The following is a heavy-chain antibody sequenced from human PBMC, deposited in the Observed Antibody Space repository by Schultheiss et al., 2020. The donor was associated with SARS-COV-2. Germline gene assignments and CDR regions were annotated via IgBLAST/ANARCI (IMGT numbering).Heavy chain of an antibody. CDR1: GYSISSDYY. V-gene: IGHV4-38-2*02. J-gene: IGHJ4*02. CDR3: ARDKFHYFDY. Sequence: SQTLSLTCAVSGYSISSDYYWGWIRQPPGKGLEWTGSIYHSGSTYYNPSLKSRVTISVDTSKNQFSLKVSSVTAADTAVYYCARDKFHYFDYWGQGTLVTVSS. CDR2: IYHSGST.